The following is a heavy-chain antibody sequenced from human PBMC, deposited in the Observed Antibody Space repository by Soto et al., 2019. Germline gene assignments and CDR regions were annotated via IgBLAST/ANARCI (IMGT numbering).Heavy chain of an antibody. CDR3: ARRRIDTWNKGHAFDF. D-gene: IGHD1-20*01. V-gene: IGHV4-39*01. J-gene: IGHJ3*01. Sequence: QLQLQESGPGLVKPAETLSLKCAVSGGSVTSVNYFWGWIRHPPGQVLEWIGNTYSNGDTYYSPSVKSRVTMSVDTAQNQFSLRLPSATAAATAVYYCARRRIDTWNKGHAFDFWGQGTLVTVSS. CDR1: GGSVTSVNYF. CDR2: TYSNGDT.